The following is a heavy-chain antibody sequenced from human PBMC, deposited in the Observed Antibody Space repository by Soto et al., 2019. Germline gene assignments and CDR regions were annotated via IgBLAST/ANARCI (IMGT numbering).Heavy chain of an antibody. Sequence: QVQLQESGPGLVQPSQTLSLTCTVSGGSISSGGYYWSWIRQHPGKGLEWIGYIYYSGSTYYNPSLKSRVTISVDKSKNQFSLKLSSVTAADTAVYYCASGKSYYDPPIDFWGQGTLVTVAS. V-gene: IGHV4-31*03. CDR1: GGSISSGGYY. CDR3: ASGKSYYDPPIDF. D-gene: IGHD3-10*01. CDR2: IYYSGST. J-gene: IGHJ4*02.